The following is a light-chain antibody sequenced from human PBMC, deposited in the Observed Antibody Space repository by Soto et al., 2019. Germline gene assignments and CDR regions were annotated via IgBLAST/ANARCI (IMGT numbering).Light chain of an antibody. Sequence: QSALTQPASVSGSPGQSITISCTGTSSDVGAYNYVSWYQQHPGKAPKLMIFEVSDRPSGVSNRFSGSKSGNTASLTISGPPAEDEADYYCRSYTSSNTPVFGGGTKLTVL. CDR2: EVS. CDR3: RSYTSSNTPV. J-gene: IGLJ2*01. V-gene: IGLV2-14*01. CDR1: SSDVGAYNY.